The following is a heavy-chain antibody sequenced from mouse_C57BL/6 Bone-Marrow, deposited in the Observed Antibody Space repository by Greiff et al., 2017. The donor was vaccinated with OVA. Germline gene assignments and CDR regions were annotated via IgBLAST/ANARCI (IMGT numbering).Heavy chain of an antibody. CDR2: IDPEDGDT. CDR3: TTWGITTVVATDYAMDY. V-gene: IGHV14-1*01. J-gene: IGHJ4*01. D-gene: IGHD1-1*01. CDR1: GFNIKDYY. Sequence: EVQLQQSGAELVRPGASVKLSCTASGFNIKDYYMHWVKQRPEQGLAWIGRIDPEDGDTEYAPKFQGKATMTADTSSNTAYLQLSSLTSEDTAVYYCTTWGITTVVATDYAMDYWGQGTSVTVSS.